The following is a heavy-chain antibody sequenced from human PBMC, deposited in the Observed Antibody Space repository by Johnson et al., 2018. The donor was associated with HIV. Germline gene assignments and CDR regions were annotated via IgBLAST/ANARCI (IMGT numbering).Heavy chain of an antibody. CDR3: TTSVGATLRGAFDI. Sequence: VQLVESGGGLVKPGGSLRLSCAASGFTFSNAWMNWVRQAPGKGLERVGHIKSKTDGGTTDYAAPVKGRFTISRDDSKNTLYLQMNSLKTEDTAVYYCTTSVGATLRGAFDIWGQGTTVTVSS. J-gene: IGHJ3*02. CDR1: GFTFSNAW. CDR2: IKSKTDGGTT. D-gene: IGHD1-26*01. V-gene: IGHV3-15*01.